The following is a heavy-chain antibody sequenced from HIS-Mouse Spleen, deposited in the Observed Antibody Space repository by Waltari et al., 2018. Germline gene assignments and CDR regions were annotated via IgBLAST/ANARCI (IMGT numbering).Heavy chain of an antibody. Sequence: QVQLQESGPGLVKPSQTLSLTCTVSGGSISSGDYYWSWIRQPPRQGLEWIGYIYYSGSTYYNPSLKSRVTISVDTSKNQFSLKLSSVTAADTAVYYCARGAPYCSGGSCYPKYYFDYWGQGTLVTVSS. CDR2: IYYSGST. CDR1: GGSISSGDYY. CDR3: ARGAPYCSGGSCYPKYYFDY. J-gene: IGHJ4*02. V-gene: IGHV4-30-4*01. D-gene: IGHD2-15*01.